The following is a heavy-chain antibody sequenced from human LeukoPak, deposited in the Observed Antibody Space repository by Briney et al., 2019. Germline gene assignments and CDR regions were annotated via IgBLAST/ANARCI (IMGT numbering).Heavy chain of an antibody. J-gene: IGHJ4*02. V-gene: IGHV1-2*02. D-gene: IGHD5-18*01. CDR3: ARATVDTAMVTDGYYFDY. CDR2: INPNSGGT. CDR1: VYTFTVYY. Sequence: GASVTVSCKASVYTFTVYYMHWVRQAPGQGLEGMGWINPNSGGTNYAQKFQGRVTMTRDTSISTAYMELSRLRSDDTAVYYCARATVDTAMVTDGYYFDYWGQGTLVTVSS.